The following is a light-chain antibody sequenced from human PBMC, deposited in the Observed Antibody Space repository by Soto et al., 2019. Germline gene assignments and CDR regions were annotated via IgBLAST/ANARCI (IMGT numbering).Light chain of an antibody. J-gene: IGKJ4*01. Sequence: EIVLTQSPGTLSLSPGERATLSCRASQSVSSSYLAWYQQKPGQAPRLLIYGASSRATGIPDRFSGSGSGTDFPLTISRLEPEDFAVYYCQQFGTSPLTFGGGPRVDIK. CDR3: QQFGTSPLT. CDR2: GAS. V-gene: IGKV3-20*01. CDR1: QSVSSSY.